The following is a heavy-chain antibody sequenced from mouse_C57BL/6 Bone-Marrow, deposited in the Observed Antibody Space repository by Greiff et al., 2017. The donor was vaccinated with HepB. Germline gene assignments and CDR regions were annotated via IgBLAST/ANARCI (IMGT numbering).Heavy chain of an antibody. CDR3: ARGWLLPYSNWYFDV. Sequence: VQLQHSGPELVKPGASVKISCKASGYSFTDYNMNWVKQSNGKSLEWIGVINPNYGNTSYSQKFKGKATLTVDQSSSTAYMQLNSLTSEDSAVYYCARGWLLPYSNWYFDVWGTGTTVTVSS. J-gene: IGHJ1*03. D-gene: IGHD2-3*01. CDR2: INPNYGNT. V-gene: IGHV1-39*01. CDR1: GYSFTDYN.